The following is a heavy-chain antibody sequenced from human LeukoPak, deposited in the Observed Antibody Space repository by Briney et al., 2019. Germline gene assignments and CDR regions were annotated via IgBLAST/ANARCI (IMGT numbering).Heavy chain of an antibody. CDR2: IYYSGTT. J-gene: IGHJ3*02. V-gene: IGHV4-59*08. D-gene: IGHD3-22*01. CDR3: ARHPGYYDSSGYYVSAFDI. CDR1: GGSISTFY. Sequence: MPSETLSLTCTVSGGSISTFYWSWIRQRPGKGLEWIGYIYYSGTTNYNPSLKSRVTMSVDTSKNHFSLKLTSVTAADTAVYYCARHPGYYDSSGYYVSAFDIWGQGTMVTVSS.